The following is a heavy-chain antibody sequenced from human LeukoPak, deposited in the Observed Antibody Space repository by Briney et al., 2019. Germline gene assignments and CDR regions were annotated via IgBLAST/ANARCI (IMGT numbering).Heavy chain of an antibody. CDR2: INTNTGNP. CDR3: ARGLEQLVYYYYYGTDV. V-gene: IGHV7-4-1*02. D-gene: IGHD6-6*01. Sequence: ASVKVSCTASGYTFTSYAMNWVRQAPGQGLEWMGWINTNTGNPTYAQGFTGRFVFSLDTSVSTAYLQISSLKAEDTAVYYCARGLEQLVYYYYYGTDVWGQGTTVTVSS. CDR1: GYTFTSYA. J-gene: IGHJ6*02.